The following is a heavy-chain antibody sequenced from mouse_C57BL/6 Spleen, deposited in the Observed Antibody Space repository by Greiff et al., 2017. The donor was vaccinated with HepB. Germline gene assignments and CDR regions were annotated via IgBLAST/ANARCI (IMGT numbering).Heavy chain of an antibody. V-gene: IGHV1-55*01. CDR3: AKGTTMITTRYFDV. Sequence: QVHVKQPGAELVKPGASVKMSCKASGYTFTSYWITWVKQRPGQGLEWIGDIYPGSGSTNYNEKFKSKATLTVDTSSSTAYMQLSSLTSEDSAVYYCAKGTTMITTRYFDVWGTGTTVTVSS. D-gene: IGHD2-4*01. CDR1: GYTFTSYW. J-gene: IGHJ1*03. CDR2: IYPGSGST.